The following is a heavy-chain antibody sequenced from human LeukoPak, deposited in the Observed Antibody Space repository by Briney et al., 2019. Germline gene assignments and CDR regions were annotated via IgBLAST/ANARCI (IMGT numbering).Heavy chain of an antibody. V-gene: IGHV4-61*01. CDR2: IYYSGGT. CDR1: GGSVRSDSYY. Sequence: KPSETLSLTCTVSGGSVRSDSYYWSWIRQPPGKGLEWIGYIYYSGGTNYNPSLKSRVTMSVDTSRDQFSLKLSSVTAADTAVYYGAREGLLPDGVFESWGQGTMVTVSS. D-gene: IGHD2-2*01. CDR3: AREGLLPDGVFES. J-gene: IGHJ3*02.